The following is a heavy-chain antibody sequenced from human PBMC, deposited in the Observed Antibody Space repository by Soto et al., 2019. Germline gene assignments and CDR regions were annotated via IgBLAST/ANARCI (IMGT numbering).Heavy chain of an antibody. CDR2: ISGRGGTA. J-gene: IGHJ4*02. Sequence: EVQLLESGGGSVQPGGSLRLSCAASGFTFSSYAMHWVRRPPAKGLEWVSSISGRGGTAYYADSVKGRFSISRDSLVNTLYLQMNSLRAEDTAVYYSAKGRGQNWNFDYWGQGTLVTVSP. CDR3: AKGRGQNWNFDY. D-gene: IGHD1-1*01. CDR1: GFTFSSYA. V-gene: IGHV3-23*01.